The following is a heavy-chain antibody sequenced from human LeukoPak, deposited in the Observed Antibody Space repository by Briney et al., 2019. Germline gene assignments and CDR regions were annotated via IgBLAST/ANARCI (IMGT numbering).Heavy chain of an antibody. J-gene: IGHJ6*03. CDR3: ARDELLVGATYYYYYMDV. D-gene: IGHD1-26*01. CDR1: GYTFTGYY. V-gene: IGHV1-2*02. CDR2: INPNSGGT. Sequence: ASVKVSCKASGYTFTGYYMYWVRQAPGQGLEWMGWINPNSGGTNYAQKFQGRVTMTRDTSISTAYMELSRLRSDDTAVYYCARDELLVGATYYYYYMDVWGKGTTVTVSS.